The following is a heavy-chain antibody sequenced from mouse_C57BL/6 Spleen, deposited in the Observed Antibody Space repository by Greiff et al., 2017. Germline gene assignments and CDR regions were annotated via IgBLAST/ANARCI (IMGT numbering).Heavy chain of an antibody. J-gene: IGHJ2*01. V-gene: IGHV1-7*01. Sequence: QVQLQQSGAELAKPGASVKLSCKASGYTFTSYWMHWVKQRPGQGLEWIGYINPSSGYTKYNQKFKDKATLTADKSSSTAYMQLSSLTYADSAVSYYARTAQATYFDYWGQGTTLTVSS. CDR3: ARTAQATYFDY. D-gene: IGHD3-2*02. CDR1: GYTFTSYW. CDR2: INPSSGYT.